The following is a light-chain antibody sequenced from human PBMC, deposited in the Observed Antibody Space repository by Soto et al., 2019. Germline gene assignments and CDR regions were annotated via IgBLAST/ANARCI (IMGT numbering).Light chain of an antibody. V-gene: IGLV2-23*02. Sequence: QSALTQPDSLSGSPGQSITISCTGSSSDIGGFALVSWYQQHPGKAPQLLLYDVNKRPSGVSNRFSGSKSGNTASLTISGLQADDADYYYCSSDVGIRNFVFGGGTKLTVL. CDR2: DVN. CDR3: SSDVGIRNFV. CDR1: SSDIGGFAL. J-gene: IGLJ2*01.